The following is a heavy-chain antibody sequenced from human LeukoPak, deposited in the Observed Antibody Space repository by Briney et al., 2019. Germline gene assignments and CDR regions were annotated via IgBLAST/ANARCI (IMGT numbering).Heavy chain of an antibody. CDR2: ISSSSTYT. Sequence: GGSLRLSCAASGFTFSDYYMSWIRQAPGKGLEWVSYISSSSTYTNYTDSVKGRFTIYRDNAKNSLYLQMNSLRAEDTAVYYCATSVDTALDFDYWGQGTLVTVSS. V-gene: IGHV3-11*03. J-gene: IGHJ4*02. D-gene: IGHD5-18*01. CDR3: ATSVDTALDFDY. CDR1: GFTFSDYY.